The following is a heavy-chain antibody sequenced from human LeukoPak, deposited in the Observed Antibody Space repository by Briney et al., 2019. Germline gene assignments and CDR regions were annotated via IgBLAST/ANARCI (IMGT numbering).Heavy chain of an antibody. CDR3: ARWADYYDSRGYQYYFDY. D-gene: IGHD3-22*01. V-gene: IGHV1-18*01. Sequence: GASVKVSCKASGYIFTGYGISWVRQAPGQGLEWMGWIRAYNGKTHYAQNLQGRVTMTTDTSTSTAYMEVRSLRSDDTAMYYCARWADYYDSRGYQYYFDYWGQGTLVTVSS. J-gene: IGHJ4*02. CDR2: IRAYNGKT. CDR1: GYIFTGYG.